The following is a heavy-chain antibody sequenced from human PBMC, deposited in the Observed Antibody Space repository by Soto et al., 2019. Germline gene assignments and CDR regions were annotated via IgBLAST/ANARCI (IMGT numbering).Heavy chain of an antibody. V-gene: IGHV3-9*01. D-gene: IGHD3-9*01. J-gene: IGHJ3*01. Sequence: SLRLSCAASGFTFDDYAMHWVRQAPGKGLEWVSGISWNSGSTNYADSVKGRFTISRDNAKNTLYLQMNSLRAEDTAVYYCARSPGGYYIDWGQGTMVTV. CDR3: ARSPGGYYID. CDR2: ISWNSGST. CDR1: GFTFDDYA.